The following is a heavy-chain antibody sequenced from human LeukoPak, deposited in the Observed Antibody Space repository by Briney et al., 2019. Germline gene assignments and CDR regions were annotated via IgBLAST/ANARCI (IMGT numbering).Heavy chain of an antibody. V-gene: IGHV3-30-3*01. Sequence: SGGSLRLSCAASGFTFSSYAMHWVRQAPGKGLEWVAVISYDGSNKYYADSVKGRFTISRDNSKYTLYLQMKSLRADDTGTYYCARFYFPEEHDRAWYEAHWGQGVLVPVS. CDR2: ISYDGSNK. CDR1: GFTFSSYA. J-gene: IGHJ4*02. CDR3: ARFYFPEEHDRAWYEAH. D-gene: IGHD6-19*01.